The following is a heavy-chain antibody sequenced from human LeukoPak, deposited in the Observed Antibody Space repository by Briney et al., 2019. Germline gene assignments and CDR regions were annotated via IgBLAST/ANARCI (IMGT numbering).Heavy chain of an antibody. CDR3: ARVGGNYEGLIDY. CDR1: GYTFTSHG. CDR2: ISAYNGYT. J-gene: IGHJ4*02. Sequence: ASVKVSCKASGYTFTSHGISWVRQAPGQGLEWMGWISAYNGYTTSAQNLQVRVTMNKETSTSTASLGLRSLRSDGTAVYYCARVGGNYEGLIDYWGQGTLVTVSS. V-gene: IGHV1-18*01. D-gene: IGHD1-26*01.